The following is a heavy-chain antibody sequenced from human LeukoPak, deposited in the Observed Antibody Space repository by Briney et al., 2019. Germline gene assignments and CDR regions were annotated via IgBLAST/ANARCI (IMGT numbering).Heavy chain of an antibody. Sequence: SGTLSLTCGVSGGSISNTNWWSWVRQPPGQGLEWIGEISLTGLTHYNPSLESRVTVSLDKSKNQLSLNLTSVTASDTAVYYCSRENGAFSPFGYWGQGTLVTVLS. CDR3: SRENGAFSPFGY. CDR1: GGSISNTNW. CDR2: ISLTGLT. V-gene: IGHV4-4*02. J-gene: IGHJ4*02. D-gene: IGHD2-8*01.